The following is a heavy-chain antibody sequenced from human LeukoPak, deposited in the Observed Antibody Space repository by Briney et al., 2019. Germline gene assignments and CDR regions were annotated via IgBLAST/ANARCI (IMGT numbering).Heavy chain of an antibody. CDR1: GFTFSSYD. Sequence: PGGSLRLSCAASGFTFSSYDMHWVRQAPGKGLEWVAVISYDGSKIDYAESVKGRFTISRDNSKNTLYLQMNCLRPEDTAVYYCARDYSTHYCVDHWGQGALVTVSS. J-gene: IGHJ4*02. D-gene: IGHD2/OR15-2a*01. V-gene: IGHV3-30-3*01. CDR2: ISYDGSKI. CDR3: ARDYSTHYCVDH.